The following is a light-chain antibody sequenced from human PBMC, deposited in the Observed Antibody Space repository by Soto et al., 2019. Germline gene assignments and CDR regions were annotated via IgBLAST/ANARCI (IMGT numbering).Light chain of an antibody. CDR1: QSIGAW. Sequence: DIQLTQSPSTLSASVGDRVTITCRASQSIGAWLAWYQQRPGKVPDLLIYKASILQSGVPSRFIGSGSGTEFTLTISSLQPDDFATYYCQYYSTYPLTFGGGTTVEIK. CDR3: QYYSTYPLT. J-gene: IGKJ4*01. CDR2: KAS. V-gene: IGKV1-5*03.